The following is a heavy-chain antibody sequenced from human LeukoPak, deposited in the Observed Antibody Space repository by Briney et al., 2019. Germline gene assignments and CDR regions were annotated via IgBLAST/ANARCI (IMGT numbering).Heavy chain of an antibody. J-gene: IGHJ3*02. V-gene: IGHV1-18*01. Sequence: ASVKVSCKASGYTFTSYGISWVRQAPGQGLEWMGWISAYNGNTNYAQKLQGRVTMTTDTSTSTAYMELRSLRSDDTAVYYCAREHPYYYDRRAFDIWGQGTMVTVSS. D-gene: IGHD3-22*01. CDR2: ISAYNGNT. CDR1: GYTFTSYG. CDR3: AREHPYYYDRRAFDI.